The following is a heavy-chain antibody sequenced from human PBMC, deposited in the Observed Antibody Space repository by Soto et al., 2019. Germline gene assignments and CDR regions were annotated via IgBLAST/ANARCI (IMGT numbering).Heavy chain of an antibody. J-gene: IGHJ5*02. CDR2: VYYSGST. CDR1: GGSISGYY. V-gene: IGHV4-59*08. Sequence: QVQLQESGPGLVKPSETLSLTCTVSGGSISGYYWSWIRQSPEKGLEWIGHVYYSGSTEYNPALKSRVTISVDTSKNQFSLTLRSVTAADTAVYYCAMTVTNLYNWFDPWGQGILVTVSS. CDR3: AMTVTNLYNWFDP. D-gene: IGHD4-4*01.